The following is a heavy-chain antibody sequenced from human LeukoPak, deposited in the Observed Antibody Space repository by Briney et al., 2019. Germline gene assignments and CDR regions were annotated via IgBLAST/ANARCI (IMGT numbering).Heavy chain of an antibody. V-gene: IGHV4-61*02. J-gene: IGHJ6*03. CDR1: GAPISSGNYY. CDR3: ARDNGDYYSYYYMDV. Sequence: SETLSLTCTVSGAPISSGNYYWTWIRQPAGKGLEWIGRIYTTGRTSYNPSLKSRVTISMDTSKNQFSLRVNSLTAADTAVYYCARDNGDYYSYYYMDVWGKGTTVTISS. CDR2: IYTTGRT. D-gene: IGHD4-17*01.